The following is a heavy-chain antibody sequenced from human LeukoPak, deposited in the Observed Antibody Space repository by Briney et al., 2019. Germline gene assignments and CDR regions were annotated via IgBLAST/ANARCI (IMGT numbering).Heavy chain of an antibody. V-gene: IGHV3-13*04. D-gene: IGHD6-25*01. J-gene: IGHJ4*02. Sequence: GGSLRLSCVASGFTFSSYDMHWVRQATGKGLEWVSAIGTTGNTYYADSVKGRFTISRDNSKNTLYLQMNSLRAEDTAVYYCARERGHLDYWGQGTLVTVSS. CDR2: IGTTGNT. CDR3: ARERGHLDY. CDR1: GFTFSSYD.